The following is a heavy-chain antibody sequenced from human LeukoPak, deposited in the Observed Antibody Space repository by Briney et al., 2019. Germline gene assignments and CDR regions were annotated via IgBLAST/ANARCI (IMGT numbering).Heavy chain of an antibody. J-gene: IGHJ5*02. CDR3: ARDYSRTPLYYDFWSGYPPGGWFDP. Sequence: SETLPLTCAVYGGSFSGYYWSWIRQPPGKGLEWIGEINHSGSTNYNPSLKSRVTISVDTSKNQFSLKLSSVTAADTAVYYCARDYSRTPLYYDFWSGYPPGGWFDPWGQGTLVTVSS. CDR2: INHSGST. V-gene: IGHV4-34*01. CDR1: GGSFSGYY. D-gene: IGHD3-3*01.